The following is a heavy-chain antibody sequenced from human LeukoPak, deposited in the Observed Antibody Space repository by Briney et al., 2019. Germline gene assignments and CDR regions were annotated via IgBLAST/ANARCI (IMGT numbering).Heavy chain of an antibody. D-gene: IGHD1-26*01. CDR3: AKDGAIVLFPS. V-gene: IGHV3-30*18. CDR2: ISYDGSNK. Sequence: PGGSLRLSCSVAGFTFNIFGMHWVRQAPGKGLEWVAVISYDGSNKYYADSVKGRFTISRDNSKNTLYLQMNSLRAEDTAVYDCAKDGAIVLFPSWGQRALVTVSS. J-gene: IGHJ5*02. CDR1: GFTFNIFG.